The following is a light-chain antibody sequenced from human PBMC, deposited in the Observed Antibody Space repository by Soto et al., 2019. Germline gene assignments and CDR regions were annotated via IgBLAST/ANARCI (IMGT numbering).Light chain of an antibody. CDR1: QGINVW. CDR2: AAS. CDR3: QQAHNFPLT. Sequence: DIQMTQSPSSVSASVGDRVTITCRASQGINVWLAWYQHKPGKAPKLLIHAASRLQSGVPSRFSCSGSETDFTLTISSLQPEDYATYYCQQAHNFPLTFGQGTKVEIK. J-gene: IGKJ1*01. V-gene: IGKV1-12*01.